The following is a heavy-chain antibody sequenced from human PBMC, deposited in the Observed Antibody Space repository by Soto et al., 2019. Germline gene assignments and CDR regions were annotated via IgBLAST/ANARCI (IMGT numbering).Heavy chain of an antibody. D-gene: IGHD6-19*01. V-gene: IGHV3-74*01. Sequence: PGGSLRLSCAASGFTLSSYWMQWVRQAPGKGLVWVSRVNTDGSSTTHADSVKGRFTISRDNAKNTLFLQMNSLRAEDTAVYYCTREPWSSGYCDYWGQGTLVTVSS. J-gene: IGHJ4*02. CDR2: VNTDGSST. CDR1: GFTLSSYW. CDR3: TREPWSSGYCDY.